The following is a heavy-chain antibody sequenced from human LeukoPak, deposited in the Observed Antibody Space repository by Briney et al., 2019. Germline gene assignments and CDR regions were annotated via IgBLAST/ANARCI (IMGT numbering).Heavy chain of an antibody. CDR3: ASGIGWEGLVSDAFDI. J-gene: IGHJ3*02. V-gene: IGHV1-18*01. CDR2: ISAYNGNT. Sequence: GASVKVSCKASGYTFTSYDISWVRQAPGQGLEWMGWISAYNGNTNYAQKLQGRVTMTTDTSTSTAYMELRSLRSDDTAVYYCASGIGWEGLVSDAFDIWGQGTMVTVSS. CDR1: GYTFTSYD. D-gene: IGHD3/OR15-3a*01.